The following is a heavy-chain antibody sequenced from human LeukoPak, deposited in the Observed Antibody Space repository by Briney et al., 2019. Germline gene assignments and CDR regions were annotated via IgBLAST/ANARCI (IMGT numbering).Heavy chain of an antibody. CDR3: VKTGSGWYGDY. J-gene: IGHJ4*02. V-gene: IGHV3-30*02. D-gene: IGHD6-13*01. CDR2: IRYDGINK. Sequence: GGSLRLSCAASGFTFTNYWMHWVRQAPGKGPEWVALIRYDGINKYYGDSAKGRFTISRDNSKNMLYLQMNSLRAEDTAVYYCVKTGSGWYGDYWGQGARVTVSS. CDR1: GFTFTNYW.